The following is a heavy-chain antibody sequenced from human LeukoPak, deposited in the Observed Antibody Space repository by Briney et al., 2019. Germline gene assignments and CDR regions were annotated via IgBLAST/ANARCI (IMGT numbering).Heavy chain of an antibody. CDR3: ARGQLPTAVAGMSYY. J-gene: IGHJ4*02. Sequence: GGSLRLSCAASGFTVSSNYMSWVRQAPGKGLEWVSVIYSGGSTYYADSVKGRFTISRDNSKNSLYLQMNSLRAEDTAVYYCARGQLPTAVAGMSYYWGQGTLVTVSS. CDR1: GFTVSSNY. V-gene: IGHV3-53*01. D-gene: IGHD6-19*01. CDR2: IYSGGST.